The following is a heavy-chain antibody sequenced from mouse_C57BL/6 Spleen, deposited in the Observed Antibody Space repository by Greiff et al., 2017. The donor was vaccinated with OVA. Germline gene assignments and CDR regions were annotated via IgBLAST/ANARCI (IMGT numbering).Heavy chain of an antibody. D-gene: IGHD4-1*01. CDR1: GFTFSSYG. V-gene: IGHV5-6*01. CDR2: ISSGGSYT. CDR3: ARQGFNWAWFAY. Sequence: EVQGVESGGDLVKPGGSLKLSCAASGFTFSSYGMSWVRQTPDKRLEWVATISSGGSYTYYPDSVKGRFTISRDNAKNTLYLQMSSLKSEDTAMYYCARQGFNWAWFAYWGQGTLVTVSA. J-gene: IGHJ3*01.